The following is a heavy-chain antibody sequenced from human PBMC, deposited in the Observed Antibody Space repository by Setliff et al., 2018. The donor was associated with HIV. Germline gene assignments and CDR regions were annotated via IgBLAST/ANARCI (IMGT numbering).Heavy chain of an antibody. CDR1: GYCLSPYA. CDR3: VRLTADRTNYYYYMDV. D-gene: IGHD2-8*01. Sequence: ASVTVSCQASGYCLSPYAISWVRQAPGQGLEWMGWIDSNNGNRNFAQKFRGRVTMTTDISTNTAYMEVRSLSFDDTAVYYCVRLTADRTNYYYYMDVWGKGTTVTVSS. J-gene: IGHJ6*03. CDR2: IDSNNGNR. V-gene: IGHV1-18*01.